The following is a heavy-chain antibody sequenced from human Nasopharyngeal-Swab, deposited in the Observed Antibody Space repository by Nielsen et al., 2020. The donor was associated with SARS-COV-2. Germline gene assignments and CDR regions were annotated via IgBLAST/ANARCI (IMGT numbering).Heavy chain of an antibody. D-gene: IGHD3-3*01. CDR1: GGSFSGYY. CDR3: ARGPRTIFGVVIIGFDP. CDR2: INHSGST. V-gene: IGHV4-34*01. Sequence: SDTLSLTCAVYGGSFSGYYWSWIRQPPGKGLEWIGEINHSGSTNYNPSLKSRVTISVDTSKNQFSLKLSSVTAADTAVYYCARGPRTIFGVVIIGFDPWGQGTLVTVSS. J-gene: IGHJ5*02.